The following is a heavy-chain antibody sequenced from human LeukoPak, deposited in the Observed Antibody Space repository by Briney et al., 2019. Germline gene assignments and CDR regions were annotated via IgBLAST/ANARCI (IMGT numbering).Heavy chain of an antibody. CDR2: IWYDGSNK. D-gene: IGHD1-26*01. J-gene: IGHJ4*02. V-gene: IGHV3-33*01. Sequence: GRSLRLSCAASGFTFSSYGMHWVRHAPGKGLEWVAVIWYDGSNKYYADSVKGRFTISRDNSKNTLYLQMNSLRAEDTAVYYCARPTYSGSYYWFDYWGQGTLVTVSS. CDR1: GFTFSSYG. CDR3: ARPTYSGSYYWFDY.